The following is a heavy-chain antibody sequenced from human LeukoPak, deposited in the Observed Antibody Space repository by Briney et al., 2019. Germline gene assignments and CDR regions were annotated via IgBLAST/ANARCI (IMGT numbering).Heavy chain of an antibody. CDR3: AKGLWGLPYYFDKGYFDY. CDR2: ISGSDSST. Sequence: GGSLRLSCAASGFTFSSYTISWVRQAPGKVLEWVSVISGSDSSTYYADSVNGRFTISRDNSKNTLYLQMNSLRAEDTAIYYCAKGLWGLPYYFDKGYFDYWGQGTLVTVSS. CDR1: GFTFSSYT. V-gene: IGHV3-23*01. D-gene: IGHD3-22*01. J-gene: IGHJ4*02.